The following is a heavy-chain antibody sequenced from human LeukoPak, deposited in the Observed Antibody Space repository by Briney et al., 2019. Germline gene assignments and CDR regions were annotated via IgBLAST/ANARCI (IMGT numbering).Heavy chain of an antibody. Sequence: PSETLSLTCAVYGGSFSSYYWSWIRQPPGKGLEWIGEINHSGSTNYNPSLKSRVTISVDTSKNQFSLKLSSVTAADTAVYYCASTPGLRFLEWFYWGQGTLVTVSS. CDR2: INHSGST. V-gene: IGHV4-34*01. J-gene: IGHJ4*02. CDR3: ASTPGLRFLEWFY. D-gene: IGHD3-3*01. CDR1: GGSFSSYY.